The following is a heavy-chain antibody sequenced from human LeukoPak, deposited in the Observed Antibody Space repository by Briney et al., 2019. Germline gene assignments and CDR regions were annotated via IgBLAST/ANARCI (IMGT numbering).Heavy chain of an antibody. CDR2: ISSSSSYI. D-gene: IGHD5-18*01. Sequence: GGPLRLSCAASGFTFSSYSMNWVRQAPGKGLEWVSSISSSSSYIYYADSVKGRFTISRDNAKNSLYLQMNSLRAEDTAVYYCARFLYSYNPVDYWGQGTLVTVSS. CDR1: GFTFSSYS. CDR3: ARFLYSYNPVDY. J-gene: IGHJ4*02. V-gene: IGHV3-21*01.